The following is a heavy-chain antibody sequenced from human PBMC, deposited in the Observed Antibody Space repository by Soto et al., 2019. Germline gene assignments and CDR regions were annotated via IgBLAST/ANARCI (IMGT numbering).Heavy chain of an antibody. CDR1: GGSVSSSSYY. V-gene: IGHV4-61*01. D-gene: IGHD2-15*01. J-gene: IGHJ6*04. CDR2: IYYSGST. Sequence: LSLTCTVSGGSVSSSSYYWSWIRQPPGKGLEWIGYIYYSGSTNYNPSLKSRVTISEDTSKNQFSLKLSSVTAADTAVYYCASLFGRYYYSGIDFCDKAPTVTGSS. CDR3: ASLFGRYYYSGIDF.